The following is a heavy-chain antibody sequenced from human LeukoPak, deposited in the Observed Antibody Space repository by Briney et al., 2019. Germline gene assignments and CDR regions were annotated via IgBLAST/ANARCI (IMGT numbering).Heavy chain of an antibody. CDR2: ISTFNGHT. J-gene: IGHJ4*02. D-gene: IGHD3-22*01. V-gene: IGHV1-18*01. CDR1: GYTFRNYG. CDR3: ARHPYYDSSGYYWIFDY. Sequence: ASVKVSCKTSGYTFRNYGISWVRQAPGQGLEWMGWISTFNGHTKYTQSLRDRLTLTTDTFTSTIYMELRSLRSDDTAVYYCARHPYYDSSGYYWIFDYWGQGTLVTVSS.